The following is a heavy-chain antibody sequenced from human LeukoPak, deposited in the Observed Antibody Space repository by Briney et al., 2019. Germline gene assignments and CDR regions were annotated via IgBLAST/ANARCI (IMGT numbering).Heavy chain of an antibody. CDR2: ISNDGSST. CDR1: GFTFSSYW. CDR3: ARGVSTAPGS. D-gene: IGHD5/OR15-5a*01. V-gene: IGHV3-74*01. J-gene: IGHJ5*02. Sequence: PGGSLRLSCAASGFTFSSYWMHWVRQAPGKGLAWVSRISNDGSSTSCADSVKGRFTISRDNAKNTLYLQMNSLRAEDTAVYYCARGVSTAPGSWGQGTLVTVSS.